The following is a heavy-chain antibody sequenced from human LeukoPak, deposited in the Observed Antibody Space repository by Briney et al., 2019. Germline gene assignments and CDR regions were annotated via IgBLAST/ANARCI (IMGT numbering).Heavy chain of an antibody. CDR3: ARRRDCTNGVCAHVTGFDP. CDR2: IYYSGST. D-gene: IGHD2-8*01. Sequence: SETLSLTCTVSGGSISSHYWSWIRQSPGKGLEWIGYIYYSGSTNYNPSLKSRVTISVDTSKNQFSLKLSSVTAADTAVYYCARRRDCTNGVCAHVTGFDPWGQGTLVTVSS. CDR1: GGSISSHY. J-gene: IGHJ5*02. V-gene: IGHV4-59*11.